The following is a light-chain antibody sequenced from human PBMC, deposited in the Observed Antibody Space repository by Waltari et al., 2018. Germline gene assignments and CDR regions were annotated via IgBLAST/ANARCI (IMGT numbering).Light chain of an antibody. V-gene: IGKV1-33*01. J-gene: IGKJ2*01. CDR1: QDIDNH. Sequence: DIQMTQSPSSLPASVGARLTITCQASQDIDNHLNWYQWKPGKAPKLLIYDASTLETGVPSRFSGTRSGTDFTFTISSLQPEDIATYYCQQCDNLPYSFGQGTKLEI. CDR3: QQCDNLPYS. CDR2: DAS.